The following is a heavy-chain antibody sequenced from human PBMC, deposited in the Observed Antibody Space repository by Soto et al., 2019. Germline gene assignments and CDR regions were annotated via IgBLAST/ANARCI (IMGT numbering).Heavy chain of an antibody. CDR2: IYYSGST. CDR1: AFSVSSRCYC. D-gene: IGHD3-10*01. CDR3: AREFGD. Sequence: PSDTLSLTCPFAAFSVSSRCYCSSWIRQHPGKGLEWIGYIYYSGSTYYNPSLKSRVTISVDTSKNQFSLKLSSVTAADTAVYYCAREFGDWGQGTLVTVSS. V-gene: IGHV4-31*03. J-gene: IGHJ4*02.